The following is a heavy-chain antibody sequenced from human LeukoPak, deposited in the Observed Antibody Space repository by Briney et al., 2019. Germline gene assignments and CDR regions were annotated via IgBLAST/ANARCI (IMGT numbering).Heavy chain of an antibody. Sequence: GGSLRLSCAASGFTFSSYAMRWVRQAPGKGLEWVAVIYSGGSTYYADSVKGRFTISRDNSKNTLYLQMNSLRAEDTAVFYCARVMNSYDSSGYFDSWGQGTLVTVSS. V-gene: IGHV3-66*01. J-gene: IGHJ5*01. CDR2: IYSGGST. CDR1: GFTFSSYA. CDR3: ARVMNSYDSSGYFDS. D-gene: IGHD3-22*01.